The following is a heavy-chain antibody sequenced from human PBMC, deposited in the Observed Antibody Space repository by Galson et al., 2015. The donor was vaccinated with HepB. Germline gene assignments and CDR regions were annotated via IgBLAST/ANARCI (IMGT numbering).Heavy chain of an antibody. CDR2: IKQDGSEK. CDR1: GFTFSSYW. Sequence: SLRLSCAASGFTFSSYWMSWVRQAPGKGLEWVANIKQDGSEKYYVDSVKGRFTISRDNAKNSLYLQMNSLRAEDTAVYYCARDRRLGGSSWTSFDYWGQGTLVTVSS. V-gene: IGHV3-7*03. D-gene: IGHD6-13*01. CDR3: ARDRRLGGSSWTSFDY. J-gene: IGHJ4*02.